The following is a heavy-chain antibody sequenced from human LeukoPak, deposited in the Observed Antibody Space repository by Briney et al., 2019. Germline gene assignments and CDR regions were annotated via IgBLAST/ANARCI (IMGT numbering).Heavy chain of an antibody. CDR1: GFTFSNYG. V-gene: IGHV3-30*18. J-gene: IGHJ4*02. Sequence: PGGSLRLSCAASGFTFSNYGMHWVRQAPGKGLEWVAVISYEGSVKYYADSVKGRFTISRDNSKNTLYLQMSSLRPEDTAVYYCAKDFRLTTVTDAFFDYWGQGTLVTVSS. D-gene: IGHD4-17*01. CDR2: ISYEGSVK. CDR3: AKDFRLTTVTDAFFDY.